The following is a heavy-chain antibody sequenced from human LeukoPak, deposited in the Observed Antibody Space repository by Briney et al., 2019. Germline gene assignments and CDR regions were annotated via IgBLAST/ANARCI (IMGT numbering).Heavy chain of an antibody. CDR1: GGSISSYY. D-gene: IGHD6-25*01. V-gene: IGHV4-59*12. CDR3: ARAAAGLDF. CDR2: IYYSGST. J-gene: IGHJ4*02. Sequence: NPSETLSLTCTVSGGSISSYYWSWIRQPPGKGLEWIGYIYYSGSTSYNPSLKSRVTISVDTSKNHFYLKLNSVTAADTAVYYCARAAAGLDFWGQGTLVTVSS.